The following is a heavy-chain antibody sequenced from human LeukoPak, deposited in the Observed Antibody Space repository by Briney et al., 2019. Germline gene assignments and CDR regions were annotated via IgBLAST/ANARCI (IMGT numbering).Heavy chain of an antibody. D-gene: IGHD6-19*01. CDR1: GFTFSSDS. CDR3: ARERYGYSSGWDDGGNFDY. J-gene: IGHJ4*02. CDR2: ISSSSSTI. Sequence: GGSLRLSCAASGFTFSSDSMTWVRQAPGKGLEWVSYISSSSSTIYYADSVKGRFTISRDNAKNSLYLQMNSLRAEDTAVYYCARERYGYSSGWDDGGNFDYWGQGTLVTVSS. V-gene: IGHV3-48*01.